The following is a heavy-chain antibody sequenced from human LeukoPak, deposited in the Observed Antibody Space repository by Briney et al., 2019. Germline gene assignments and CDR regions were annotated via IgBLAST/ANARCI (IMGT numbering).Heavy chain of an antibody. D-gene: IGHD3-3*01. CDR2: ISAYNGNT. Sequence: ASVKVSCKASGYPFASHEINWVRQAPGQGLEWMGWISAYNGNTNYAQKLQGRVTMTTDTSTSTAYMELRSLRSDDTAVYYCARDRNDLRFFDYWGQGTLVTVSS. CDR1: GYPFASHE. CDR3: ARDRNDLRFFDY. J-gene: IGHJ4*02. V-gene: IGHV1-18*01.